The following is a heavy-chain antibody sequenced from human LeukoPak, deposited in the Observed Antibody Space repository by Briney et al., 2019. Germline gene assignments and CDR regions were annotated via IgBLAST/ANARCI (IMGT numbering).Heavy chain of an antibody. V-gene: IGHV3-11*03. CDR1: GFTLSDYY. CDR3: ASSRGYSYGLDY. Sequence: SGGSLRLSCAASGFTLSDYYMSWIRQAPGKGLEWVSYISSSSSYTKYADSAKGRFTISRDNAENSLYLQMNSLRAEDTAVYYCASSRGYSYGLDYWGQGTLVTVSS. D-gene: IGHD5-18*01. CDR2: ISSSSSYT. J-gene: IGHJ4*02.